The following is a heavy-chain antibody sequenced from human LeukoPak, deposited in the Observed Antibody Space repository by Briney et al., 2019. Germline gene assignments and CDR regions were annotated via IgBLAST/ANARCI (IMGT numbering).Heavy chain of an antibody. J-gene: IGHJ4*02. CDR2: ISSSGNTI. Sequence: GGSLRLSCAASGFTFSDYYMSWIRQAPGKGLEWVSYISSSGNTIYYADSVKGRFTISRDNAKTSLFLQMNSQRAEDTAVYYCARDLRAGSNFGYDYWGQGTLVTVSS. CDR3: ARDLRAGSNFGYDY. D-gene: IGHD5-24*01. V-gene: IGHV3-11*01. CDR1: GFTFSDYY.